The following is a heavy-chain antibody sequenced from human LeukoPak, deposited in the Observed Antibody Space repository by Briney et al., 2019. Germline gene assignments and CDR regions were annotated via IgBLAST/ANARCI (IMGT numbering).Heavy chain of an antibody. CDR2: IYYSGST. CDR3: ARGDDILTGIGWFDP. J-gene: IGHJ5*02. D-gene: IGHD3-9*01. Sequence: SETLSLTCTVSGGSIRSYYWSWIRQPPGKGLEWIGYIYYSGSTNYNPSLKSRVTISVDTSKNQFSLKLSSVTAADTAVYYCARGDDILTGIGWFDPWGQGTLVTVSS. CDR1: GGSIRSYY. V-gene: IGHV4-59*01.